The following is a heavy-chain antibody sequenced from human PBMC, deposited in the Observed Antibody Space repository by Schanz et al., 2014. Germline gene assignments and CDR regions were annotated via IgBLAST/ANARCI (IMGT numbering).Heavy chain of an antibody. CDR2: IRGSGETS. CDR1: GFAFSDYG. CDR3: AKGRIQSWLEHWDCFDY. J-gene: IGHJ4*02. D-gene: IGHD3-22*01. V-gene: IGHV3-23*01. Sequence: EVQLLESGGGLVQPGGSLRLSCVGSGFAFSDYGMDWVRQAPGKGLEWVASIRGSGETSFYADSVRGRFTISRDNSKNTLYLQMTSLRAEDTAVYYCAKGRIQSWLEHWDCFDYWGQGSLVTVSS.